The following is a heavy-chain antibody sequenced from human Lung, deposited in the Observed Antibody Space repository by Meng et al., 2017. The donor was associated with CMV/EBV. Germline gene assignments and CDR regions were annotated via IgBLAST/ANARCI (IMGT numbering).Heavy chain of an antibody. Sequence: GESLKISCAASGFTFDDYAMHWVRQAPGKGLEWVSLISWDGGSTYYADSVKGRFTISRDNSKSSLYLQMNGLRAEDTALYHCAKYYYGLEVWGQGTTVTVSS. CDR2: ISWDGGST. V-gene: IGHV3-43D*03. J-gene: IGHJ6*02. CDR3: AKYYYGLEV. CDR1: GFTFDDYA.